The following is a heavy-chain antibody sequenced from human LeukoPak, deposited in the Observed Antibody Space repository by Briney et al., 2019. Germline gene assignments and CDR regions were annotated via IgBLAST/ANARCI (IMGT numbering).Heavy chain of an antibody. J-gene: IGHJ5*02. CDR2: INPNSGGT. Sequence: ASVKVSCKASGYTFTGYYMHWVRQAPGQGLEWMGWINPNSGGTNYAQKFQGRVTMTRDTSISTAYMELSRLRSDDTAVYYCERVKLPAATLYGNWFDPWGQGTLVTVSS. D-gene: IGHD2-2*01. CDR1: GYTFTGYY. V-gene: IGHV1-2*02. CDR3: ERVKLPAATLYGNWFDP.